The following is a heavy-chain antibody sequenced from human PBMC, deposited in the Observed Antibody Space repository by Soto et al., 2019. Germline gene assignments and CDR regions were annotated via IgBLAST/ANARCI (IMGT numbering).Heavy chain of an antibody. CDR2: ISSSGSPI. J-gene: IGHJ3*02. CDR3: GRYCSSTSCYKDAFDI. V-gene: IGHV3-48*03. CDR1: GFTFSIYE. Sequence: GGSLRLSCAASGFTFSIYEMNWVRQAPGKGMEWVSYISSSGSPIYYADSVKGRFTISRDNAKNSRYRQMNSLRTEDTAVYYCGRYCSSTSCYKDAFDIWGQGTMVTVSS. D-gene: IGHD2-2*02.